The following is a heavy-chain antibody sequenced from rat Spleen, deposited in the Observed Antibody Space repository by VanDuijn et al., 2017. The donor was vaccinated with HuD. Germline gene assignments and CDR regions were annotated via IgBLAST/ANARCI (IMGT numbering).Heavy chain of an antibody. J-gene: IGHJ3*01. CDR3: ATPTPGIPFAY. D-gene: IGHD1-4*01. CDR2: ISTAGGNT. V-gene: IGHV5-25*01. CDR1: GFTFSMYY. Sequence: EVQLVESGGGLVQPGRSMKLSCAASGFTFSMYYMAWVRQAPTKGLEWVAYISTAGGNTYYRDSVRGRFTISRDNAKSALYLQMDSLRSEDTATYYCATPTPGIPFAYWGQGTLVTVSS.